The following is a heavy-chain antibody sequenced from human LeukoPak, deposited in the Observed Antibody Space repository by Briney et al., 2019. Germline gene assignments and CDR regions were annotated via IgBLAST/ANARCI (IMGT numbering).Heavy chain of an antibody. V-gene: IGHV1-8*03. Sequence: ASVKGSCKTSGYTFTDYDIHWGRQAPGQGLEWMGWINPNSANTNYAQKLQGRVTLTRETSLSLAYMELSSLTSEDAAVYFCASGAFGEPNTAFDIWGQGTLVAVSS. J-gene: IGHJ3*02. CDR2: INPNSANT. D-gene: IGHD4-17*01. CDR1: GYTFTDYD. CDR3: ASGAFGEPNTAFDI.